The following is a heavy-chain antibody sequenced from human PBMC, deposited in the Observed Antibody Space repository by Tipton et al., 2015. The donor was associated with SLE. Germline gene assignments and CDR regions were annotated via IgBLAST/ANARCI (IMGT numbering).Heavy chain of an antibody. D-gene: IGHD1-26*01. Sequence: TLSLTCAVYGGSFSDYYWSWIRQTPGEGLEWIGEINHTGHTNYNPSLESRVTMSVDTSKNQFSLKLSSVTAADTAMYYCVRVLKYVVRFRELVAPDLWGQGTAITVSS. V-gene: IGHV4-34*01. J-gene: IGHJ6*02. CDR1: GGSFSDYY. CDR2: INHTGHT. CDR3: VRVLKYVVRFRELVAPDL.